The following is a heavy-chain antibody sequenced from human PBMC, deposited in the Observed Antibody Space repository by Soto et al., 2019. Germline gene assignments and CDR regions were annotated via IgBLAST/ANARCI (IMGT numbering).Heavy chain of an antibody. J-gene: IGHJ3*02. Sequence: SETLSLTCTVSGGSISSSSYYWGWIRQPPGKGLEWIGSIYYSGSTYYNPSLKSRVTISVDTSKNQFSLKLSSVTAADPAVYYCARVWGYCSSTSCYAFDIWGQGTMVTVSS. CDR1: GGSISSSSYY. V-gene: IGHV4-39*07. D-gene: IGHD2-2*01. CDR3: ARVWGYCSSTSCYAFDI. CDR2: IYYSGST.